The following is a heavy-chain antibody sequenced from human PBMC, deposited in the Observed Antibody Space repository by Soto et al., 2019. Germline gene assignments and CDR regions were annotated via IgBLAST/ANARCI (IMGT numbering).Heavy chain of an antibody. D-gene: IGHD3-22*01. J-gene: IGHJ4*02. V-gene: IGHV4-31*03. CDR2: IYYSGST. Sequence: ASESMSLTCTVSGGSISIGGDDWSWIRQHPGKGWEGIGYIYYSGSTYYNPSLKSRVTISVDTSKNQFSLKLSSVTAAVTAVYYCERVLGNGADYYDSSGYYGPVHWGQGTLVTVSS. CDR1: GGSISIGGDD. CDR3: ERVLGNGADYYDSSGYYGPVH.